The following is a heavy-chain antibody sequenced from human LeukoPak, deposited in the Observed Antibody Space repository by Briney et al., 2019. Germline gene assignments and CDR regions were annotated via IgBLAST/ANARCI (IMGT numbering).Heavy chain of an antibody. Sequence: GGSLRLSCAASGFTFSSYSMNWVRQAPGKGREWGSYISSGSSTIYYADSVKGRFTISRDNAKNSLYLQMNSLRAEDTAVYYCARAYYYDSSGSVIWRQGTMVTVSS. D-gene: IGHD3-22*01. CDR2: ISSGSSTI. CDR1: GFTFSSYS. J-gene: IGHJ3*02. V-gene: IGHV3-48*04. CDR3: ARAYYYDSSGSVI.